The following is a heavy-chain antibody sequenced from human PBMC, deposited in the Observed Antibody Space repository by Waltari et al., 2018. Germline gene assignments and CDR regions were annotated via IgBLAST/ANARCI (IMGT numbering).Heavy chain of an antibody. V-gene: IGHV4-34*01. D-gene: IGHD3-22*01. Sequence: QVQLQQWGAGLLKPSETLSLTCAVYGGSFSGYYWSWIRQPQGKGLEWIGEINHSGSTNYNPSLKSRVTISVDTSKNQFSLKLSSVTAADTAVYYCARLGYRAYYYDSSGYFYWGQGTLVTVSS. J-gene: IGHJ4*02. CDR2: INHSGST. CDR1: GGSFSGYY. CDR3: ARLGYRAYYYDSSGYFY.